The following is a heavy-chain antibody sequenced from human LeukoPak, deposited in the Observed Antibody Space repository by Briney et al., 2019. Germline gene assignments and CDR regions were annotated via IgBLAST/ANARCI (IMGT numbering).Heavy chain of an antibody. V-gene: IGHV1-18*01. CDR2: TSAYNGNT. D-gene: IGHD3-10*01. Sequence: ASVKDSCKASGYTFTSYSISWVRQAPGQGLEWMGWTSAYNGNTNYAQKLQGRVTMTTDTSTSTAYMELRSLRSDDTAVYYCARDKGSITMVRGVNYWFDPGAREPWSPSPQ. J-gene: IGHJ5*02. CDR1: GYTFTSYS. CDR3: ARDKGSITMVRGVNYWFDP.